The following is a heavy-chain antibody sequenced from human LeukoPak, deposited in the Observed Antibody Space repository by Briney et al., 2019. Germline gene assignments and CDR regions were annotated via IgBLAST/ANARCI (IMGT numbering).Heavy chain of an antibody. CDR1: GFTFSSYS. D-gene: IGHD3-9*01. J-gene: IGHJ4*02. CDR2: ISYDGRHK. CDR3: AKVSFDILTGLLDY. V-gene: IGHV3-30*18. Sequence: GGSLRLSCAASGFTFSSYSMNWVRQAPGKGLDWVAGISYDGRHKYYADSVKGRFTISRDNSKNTLYLQVSSLRAEDTAVYYCAKVSFDILTGLLDYWGQGTLVTVSS.